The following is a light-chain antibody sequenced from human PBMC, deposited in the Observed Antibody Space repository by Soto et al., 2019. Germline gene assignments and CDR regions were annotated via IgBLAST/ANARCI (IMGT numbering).Light chain of an antibody. V-gene: IGKV3-11*01. CDR3: QQRSNWPLVT. CDR2: DAS. J-gene: IGKJ3*01. Sequence: ESVLTQSPATRSLSPGERATLSCRASQSVSSYLAWYQQKPGQAPRLLIYDASNRATGIPAGFSGSGSGTDFTLTISSLEPEDFAVYYCQQRSNWPLVTFGPGTKVDIK. CDR1: QSVSSY.